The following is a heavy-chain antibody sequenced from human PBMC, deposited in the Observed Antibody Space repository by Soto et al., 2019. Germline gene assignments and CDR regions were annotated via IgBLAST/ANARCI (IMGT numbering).Heavy chain of an antibody. Sequence: PGGSLRLSCAASGFTFTNYGMNWVRQAPGKGLEWVSYISSTSSTIYYVDSVKGRFTISRDNDRNSLYLQMNSLGDEDTAVYYYARDIVLPVAAILYYYGMDVWGQGTTVTVSS. CDR1: GFTFTNYG. CDR3: ARDIVLPVAAILYYYGMDV. V-gene: IGHV3-48*02. CDR2: ISSTSSTI. D-gene: IGHD2-2*01. J-gene: IGHJ6*02.